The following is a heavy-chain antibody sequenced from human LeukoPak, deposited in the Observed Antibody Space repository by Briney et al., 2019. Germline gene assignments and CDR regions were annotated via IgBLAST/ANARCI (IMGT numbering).Heavy chain of an antibody. V-gene: IGHV1-69*13. J-gene: IGHJ4*02. CDR2: IIPIFGTA. CDR1: GGTFSNYD. D-gene: IGHD3-10*01. Sequence: SVKVSCKASGGTFSNYDISWVRQAPGQGLEWMGGIIPIFGTANYAQKFQGRVTITADESTSTAYMELSSLRSEDTAVYYCASASRITMLRGANDYWGQGTLVTVSS. CDR3: ASASRITMLRGANDY.